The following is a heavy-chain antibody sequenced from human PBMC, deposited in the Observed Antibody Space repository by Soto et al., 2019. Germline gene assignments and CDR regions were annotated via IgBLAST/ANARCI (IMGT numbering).Heavy chain of an antibody. V-gene: IGHV3-7*05. J-gene: IGHJ6*02. CDR1: GFTFSTYW. Sequence: EVQLVESGGGLVQPGGSLRLSCAASGFTFSTYWMNWVRRAPGKGLEWVANIKEDGSEAYYVDSVKGRFTISRVNAKNSLYLDMNSLRGEDTAVYYCARDWGAPGRGSALGYYYHFGMDVWGQGTTVTV. CDR2: IKEDGSEA. D-gene: IGHD3-16*01. CDR3: ARDWGAPGRGSALGYYYHFGMDV.